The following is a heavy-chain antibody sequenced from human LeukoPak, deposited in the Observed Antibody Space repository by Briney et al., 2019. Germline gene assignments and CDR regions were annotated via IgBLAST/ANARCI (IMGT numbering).Heavy chain of an antibody. V-gene: IGHV1-2*06. D-gene: IGHD3-10*01. CDR1: GYTFTGYY. J-gene: IGHJ5*02. CDR2: INPNSGGT. CDR3: ARGYYGSGSYSWFDP. Sequence: GASVKVSCKASGYTFTGYYMHWVRQAPGQGLEWMGRINPNSGGTNYAQKFQGRVTMTRDTSISTAYMELSRLRSDDTAVYHCARGYYGSGSYSWFDPWGQGTLVTLSS.